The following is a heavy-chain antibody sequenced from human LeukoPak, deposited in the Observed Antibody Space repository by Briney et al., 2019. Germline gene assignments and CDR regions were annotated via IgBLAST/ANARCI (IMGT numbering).Heavy chain of an antibody. V-gene: IGHV3-7*01. CDR1: GFTFSRYW. CDR2: IRQDGSER. CDR3: ARWGSELPDDAFDI. Sequence: GGSLRLSCAASGFTFSRYWMSWVRQAPGKGLEWVANIRQDGSERHYLDSVKGRITISRDNAKNSLYLQMNSLRVEDTAVYYCARWGSELPDDAFDIWGQGTMVTVSS. J-gene: IGHJ3*02. D-gene: IGHD6-25*01.